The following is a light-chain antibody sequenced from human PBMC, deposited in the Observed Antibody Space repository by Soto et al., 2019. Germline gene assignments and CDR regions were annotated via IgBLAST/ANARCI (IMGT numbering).Light chain of an antibody. Sequence: EIVLTQSPGTLSSSPGERATLSCRASQSVSTSYLAWYQKKPGQAPRLLIYGASSRSTGIPDRFSGSGSGTDFTLTIIRLEPEDFAVYYCQQYGSSLLTFGEGTKVEIK. CDR3: QQYGSSLLT. J-gene: IGKJ4*01. CDR2: GAS. V-gene: IGKV3-20*01. CDR1: QSVSTSY.